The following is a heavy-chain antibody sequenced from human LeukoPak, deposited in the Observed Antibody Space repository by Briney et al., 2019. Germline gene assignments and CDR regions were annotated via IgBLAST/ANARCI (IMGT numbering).Heavy chain of an antibody. J-gene: IGHJ4*02. CDR3: AKVWVTPGQNYFDS. V-gene: IGHV3-23*01. CDR1: GFSFSNYA. D-gene: IGHD2-21*02. CDR2: ISGSGGST. Sequence: ARGSLRLSCAASGFSFSNYAMSWVRQAPGKGLKWVSAISGSGGSTYYADSVKGRFTISRDNSKSTLYSQMNSLRVEDTAVYYCAKVWVTPGQNYFDSWGQGTLVTVSS.